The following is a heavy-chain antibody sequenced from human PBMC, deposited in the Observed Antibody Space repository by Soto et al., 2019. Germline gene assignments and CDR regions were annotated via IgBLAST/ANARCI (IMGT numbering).Heavy chain of an antibody. CDR2: ISAYNGNT. CDR1: GYTFTSYG. CDR3: ARDRQWEPRDVAFDI. Sequence: QVQLVQSGAEVKKPGASVKVSCKASGYTFTSYGISWVRQAPGQGLEWMGWISAYNGNTNYAQKLQGRVTMTTDTSXXTADMELRSLRSDDTAVYYCARDRQWEPRDVAFDIWGQGTMVTVSS. J-gene: IGHJ3*02. V-gene: IGHV1-18*01. D-gene: IGHD1-26*01.